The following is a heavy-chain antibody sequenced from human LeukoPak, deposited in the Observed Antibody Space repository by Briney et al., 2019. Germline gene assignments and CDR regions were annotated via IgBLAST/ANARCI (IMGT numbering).Heavy chain of an antibody. CDR1: GFTFSSYG. CDR3: AKIPVSYSSGWSNFDY. Sequence: PGGSLRLSCAASGFTFSSYGMTWVRQAPGKGLEWVSAISGSGGSTYYADSVKGRFTISRDNSKNTLYLQMNSLRAEDTAVYYCAKIPVSYSSGWSNFDYWGQGTLVTVSS. J-gene: IGHJ4*02. D-gene: IGHD6-19*01. V-gene: IGHV3-23*01. CDR2: ISGSGGST.